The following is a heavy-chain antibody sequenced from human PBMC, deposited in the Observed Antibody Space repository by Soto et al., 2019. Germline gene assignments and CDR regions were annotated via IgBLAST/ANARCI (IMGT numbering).Heavy chain of an antibody. CDR1: GGSISSGGYS. V-gene: IGHV4-30-2*01. D-gene: IGHD2-2*01. CDR3: ARSVSRRASSYQPGFDY. CDR2: IYHSGST. J-gene: IGHJ4*02. Sequence: QLQLQESGSGLVKPSQTLSLTCAVSGGSISSGGYSWSWIRQPPGKGLEWIGYIYHSGSTYYNPSLKSRATIAVDRSKNQFSLKRSSVTAADTAVYYCARSVSRRASSYQPGFDYWGQGTLVTDS.